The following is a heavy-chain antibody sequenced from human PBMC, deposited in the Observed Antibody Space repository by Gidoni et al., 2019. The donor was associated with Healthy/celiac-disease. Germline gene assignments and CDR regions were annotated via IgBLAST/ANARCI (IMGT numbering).Heavy chain of an antibody. J-gene: IGHJ4*02. CDR1: GGSISSYY. V-gene: IGHV4-59*01. D-gene: IGHD3-22*01. CDR3: ARVPPSIHYYDSSGYYYFDY. Sequence: QVQLQESGPGLVKPSETLSLTCTVSGGSISSYYWSWIRQPPGKGLEWIGYIYYSGSTNYNPSLKSRVTISVDTSKNQFSLKLSSVTAADTAVYYCARVPPSIHYYDSSGYYYFDYWGQGTLVTVSS. CDR2: IYYSGST.